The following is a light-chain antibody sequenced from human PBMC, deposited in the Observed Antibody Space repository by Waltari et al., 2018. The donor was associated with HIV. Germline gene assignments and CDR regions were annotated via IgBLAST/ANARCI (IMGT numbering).Light chain of an antibody. Sequence: DIVMTQSPDSLTVSLGERAPISCKSSQSILYSSTNKNHLTWYQQKPGQPPKLLISWASTRESAVPDLFSGSGSGTDFTLTISSLQPEDAAVYFCQQYYSSPYTFGQGTKLEI. CDR3: QQYYSSPYT. CDR1: QSILYSSTNKNH. CDR2: WAS. V-gene: IGKV4-1*01. J-gene: IGKJ2*01.